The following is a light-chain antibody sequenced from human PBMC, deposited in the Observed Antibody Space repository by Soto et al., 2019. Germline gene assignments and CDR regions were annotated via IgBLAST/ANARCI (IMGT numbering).Light chain of an antibody. CDR2: GVT. CDR3: SSFTTSYFYV. CDR1: SSDISGHNY. J-gene: IGLJ1*01. Sequence: QSALTQPPSASGSPGQSVTISCTGASSDISGHNYVSWYQQHPGKAPKLLIHGVTRRPSGVSSRFSASKSAYTASLTISGLQAEDEANYYCSSFTTSYFYVFGPGTKLTVL. V-gene: IGLV2-14*01.